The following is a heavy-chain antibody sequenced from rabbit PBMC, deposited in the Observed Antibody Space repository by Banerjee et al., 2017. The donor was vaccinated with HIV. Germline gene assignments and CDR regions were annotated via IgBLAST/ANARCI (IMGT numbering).Heavy chain of an antibody. V-gene: IGHV1S40*01. CDR3: ARNPYNGDNYYL. CDR2: IDTSSVKT. CDR1: GFSFSSSYY. D-gene: IGHD2-1*01. J-gene: IGHJ3*01. Sequence: QSLEESGGDLVKPGASLTLTCTASGFSFSSSYYMCWVRQAPGKGLEWIACIDTSSVKTYYASWAKGRFTISKTSSTTVTLQMTSLTAADTATYFCARNPYNGDNYYLWGQGPLHRL.